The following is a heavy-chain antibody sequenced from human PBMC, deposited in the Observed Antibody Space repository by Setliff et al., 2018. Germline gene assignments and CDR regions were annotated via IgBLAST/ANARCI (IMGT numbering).Heavy chain of an antibody. D-gene: IGHD3-10*01. J-gene: IGHJ3*02. CDR3: VKTHWDTWIRGAFDI. V-gene: IGHV3-64D*09. CDR1: GFIFTNFA. Sequence: GGSLRLSCSASGFIFTNFAMHWVRQAPGKGLEYVSAISGYGSKTYYADSVKGRFTISRDNAKNTLYLQMSSLRAEDTDVYYCVKTHWDTWIRGAFDIWGQGTMVTVSS. CDR2: ISGYGSKT.